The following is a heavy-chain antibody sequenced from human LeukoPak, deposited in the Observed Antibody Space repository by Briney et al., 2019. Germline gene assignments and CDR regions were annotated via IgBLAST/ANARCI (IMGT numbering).Heavy chain of an antibody. CDR1: GGSFSGYY. V-gene: IGHV4-34*01. CDR3: ASLKGCSSTSCSPGGTDY. D-gene: IGHD2-2*01. J-gene: IGHJ4*02. CDR2: INHSGST. Sequence: SETLSLTCAVYGGSFSGYYWSWIRQPPGKGLEWIGEINHSGSTNYNPSLKSRVTISVDTSKNQFSLKLSSVTAADTAVYYCASLKGCSSTSCSPGGTDYWGQGTLVTVSS.